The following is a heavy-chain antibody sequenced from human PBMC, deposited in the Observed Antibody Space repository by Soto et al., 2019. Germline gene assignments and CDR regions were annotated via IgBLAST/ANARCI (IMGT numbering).Heavy chain of an antibody. CDR1: GGTFSNYG. CDR2: SIPIFGTA. Sequence: QVQLVQSGAEVKKPGSSVKVSCKASGGTFSNYGVNWVRQAPGQGLEWMGGSIPIFGTANYAQKFQGRVTITAEASTKTADMELSSLRSEDTAVYYCARDATLYDSTAYYYLYWGQGTLVTVSS. CDR3: ARDATLYDSTAYYYLY. D-gene: IGHD3-22*01. J-gene: IGHJ4*02. V-gene: IGHV1-69*01.